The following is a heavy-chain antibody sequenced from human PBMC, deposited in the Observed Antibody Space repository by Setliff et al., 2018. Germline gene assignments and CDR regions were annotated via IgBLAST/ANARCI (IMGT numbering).Heavy chain of an antibody. CDR3: ARDTSSDWAAWFDP. Sequence: SSETLSLTCTVSGDSISTYYWSWIRRPAGKGLEWIGRVFVDGSTNYNPSLKSRVTMSVDTSKNQFSLKLTSVTAADTAIYYCARDTSSDWAAWFDPWSQGSLVTVSS. V-gene: IGHV4-4*07. CDR2: VFVDGST. CDR1: GDSISTYY. D-gene: IGHD3-22*01. J-gene: IGHJ5*02.